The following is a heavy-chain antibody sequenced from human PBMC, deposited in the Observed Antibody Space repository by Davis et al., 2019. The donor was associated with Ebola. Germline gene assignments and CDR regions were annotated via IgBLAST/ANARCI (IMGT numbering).Heavy chain of an antibody. CDR1: GYTFTNYG. CDR3: ASNQYCTNGVCYTRAYGMDV. Sequence: ASVKVSCKASGYTFTNYGITWVRQAPGQGLEWMGWINPHNGNTNYAQKFQGRVTMTEDTSTDTAYMELSSLRSEDTAVYYCASNQYCTNGVCYTRAYGMDVWGKGTTVTVSS. D-gene: IGHD2-8*01. J-gene: IGHJ6*04. V-gene: IGHV1-18*04. CDR2: INPHNGNT.